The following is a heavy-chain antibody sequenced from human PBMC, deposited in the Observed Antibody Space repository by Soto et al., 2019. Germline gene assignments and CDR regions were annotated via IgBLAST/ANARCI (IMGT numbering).Heavy chain of an antibody. J-gene: IGHJ4*02. Sequence: XGSLRLSCAASGFTFSSYEMNWVRQAPGKGLEWVSYISSSGSTIYYADSVKGRFTISRDNAKNSLYLQMNSLRAEDTAVYYCAREMGKYSSGWFDYWGQGTLVTVSS. D-gene: IGHD6-19*01. CDR1: GFTFSSYE. CDR2: ISSSGSTI. V-gene: IGHV3-48*03. CDR3: AREMGKYSSGWFDY.